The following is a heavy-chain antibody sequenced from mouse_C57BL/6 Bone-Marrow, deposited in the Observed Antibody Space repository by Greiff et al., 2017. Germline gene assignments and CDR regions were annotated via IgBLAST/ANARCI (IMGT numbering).Heavy chain of an antibody. Sequence: EVNLVESGGGLVQPGESLKLSCESNEYEFPSHDMSWVRKTPEKRLELVAAINSDGGSTYYPDTMERRYIISRDNTKQTLYLQMSSLRSAATALYDCARHGDVGFAYWGQGTLVTVSA. CDR3: ARHGDVGFAY. CDR1: EYEFPSHD. CDR2: INSDGGST. V-gene: IGHV5-2*01. J-gene: IGHJ3*01. D-gene: IGHD3-3*01.